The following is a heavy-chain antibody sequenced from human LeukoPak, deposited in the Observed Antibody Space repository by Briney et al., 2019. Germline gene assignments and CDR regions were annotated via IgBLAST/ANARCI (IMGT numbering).Heavy chain of an antibody. D-gene: IGHD3-9*01. Sequence: ASVKVSCKASGYTFTGYYMHWVRQAPGQGLEWMGWIDPNSGGTNYAQKFQGRVTMTRDTSITTAYMELNRLRYDDTAVYYCARDIAWSEVWGQGTLVTVSS. CDR2: IDPNSGGT. J-gene: IGHJ4*02. CDR3: ARDIAWSEV. V-gene: IGHV1-2*02. CDR1: GYTFTGYY.